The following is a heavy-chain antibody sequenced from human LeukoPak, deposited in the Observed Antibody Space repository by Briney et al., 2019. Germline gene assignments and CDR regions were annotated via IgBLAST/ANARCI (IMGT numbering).Heavy chain of an antibody. D-gene: IGHD3-9*01. V-gene: IGHV3-48*02. CDR3: ARDFLTGYFDY. CDR1: GFTFSTYN. Sequence: GGSLRLSCAASGFTFSTYNMNWVRQAPGRGLEWVSYISSSGSTKYYADSVKGRFTISRDNVKNSLFLQMNSLSDEDTAVYYCARDFLTGYFDYWGQGTLVTVSS. J-gene: IGHJ4*02. CDR2: ISSSGSTK.